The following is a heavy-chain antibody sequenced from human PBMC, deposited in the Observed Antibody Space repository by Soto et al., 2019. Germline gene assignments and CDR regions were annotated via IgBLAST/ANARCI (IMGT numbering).Heavy chain of an antibody. D-gene: IGHD3-22*01. CDR3: AKPLYYYDSSGYYWP. Sequence: GSLRLSCAASGFTFSSYAMSWVRQAPGKGLEWVSAISGSGGSTYYADSVKGRFTISRDNSKNTLYLQMNSLRAEDTAVYYCAKPLYYYDSSGYYWPWGQGTLVTVSS. CDR1: GFTFSSYA. CDR2: ISGSGGST. V-gene: IGHV3-23*01. J-gene: IGHJ4*02.